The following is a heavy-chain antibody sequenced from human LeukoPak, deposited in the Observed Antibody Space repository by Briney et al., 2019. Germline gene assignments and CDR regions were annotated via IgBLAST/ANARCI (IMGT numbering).Heavy chain of an antibody. CDR1: GYTFTSYG. V-gene: IGHV1-18*01. J-gene: IGHJ4*02. CDR3: ARDPVTIFGVVIYFDY. CDR2: ISAYNGNT. D-gene: IGHD3-3*01. Sequence: ASVKVSCKASGYTFTSYGISWVRQAPGQGLEWMGWISAYNGNTNYAQKLQGRVTMTTDTSASTAYMEPRSLRSDDTAVYYCARDPVTIFGVVIYFDYWGQGTLVTVSS.